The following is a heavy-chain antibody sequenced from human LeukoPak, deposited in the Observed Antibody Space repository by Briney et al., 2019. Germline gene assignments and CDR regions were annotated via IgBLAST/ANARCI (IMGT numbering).Heavy chain of an antibody. V-gene: IGHV3-74*01. CDR3: TREGAYDSGTYGAGYY. J-gene: IGHJ4*02. D-gene: IGHD3-10*01. CDR1: GFNFSNYW. Sequence: GGSLRLSCTASGFNFSNYWTHWVRQAPGKGLVWVSRLNTGGNSTIYADSVKGRFIISRDNAKSTLYLQMNSLRADDTGVYYCTREGAYDSGTYGAGYYWGQGTLVTVSS. CDR2: LNTGGNST.